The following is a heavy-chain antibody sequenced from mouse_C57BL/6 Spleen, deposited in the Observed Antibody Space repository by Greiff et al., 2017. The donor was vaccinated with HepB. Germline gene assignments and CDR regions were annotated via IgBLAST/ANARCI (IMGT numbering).Heavy chain of an antibody. Sequence: EVKLMESGGGLVKPGGSLKLSCAASGFTFSDYGMHWVRQAPEKGLEWVAYISSGSSTIYYADTVKGRFTITRDNAKNTLFLQMTSLRSEDTAMYYCARRALGFITTMSYFDVWGTGTTVTVSS. J-gene: IGHJ1*03. V-gene: IGHV5-17*01. D-gene: IGHD1-1*01. CDR3: ARRALGFITTMSYFDV. CDR1: GFTFSDYG. CDR2: ISSGSSTI.